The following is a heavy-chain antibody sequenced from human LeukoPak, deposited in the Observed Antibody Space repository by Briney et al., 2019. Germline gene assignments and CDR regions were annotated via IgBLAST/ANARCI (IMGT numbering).Heavy chain of an antibody. Sequence: ASVKVSCKASGYTFTSYGISWVRQAPGQGLEWMGWISAYNGNTNYAQKLQGRVTMTTDTSTSTAYMELRSLRSDDTAVYYCARDQWNPLPLLSYGTSRYYFDYWGQGTLVTVSS. CDR1: GYTFTSYG. V-gene: IGHV1-18*01. J-gene: IGHJ4*02. CDR3: ARDQWNPLPLLSYGTSRYYFDY. D-gene: IGHD1-1*01. CDR2: ISAYNGNT.